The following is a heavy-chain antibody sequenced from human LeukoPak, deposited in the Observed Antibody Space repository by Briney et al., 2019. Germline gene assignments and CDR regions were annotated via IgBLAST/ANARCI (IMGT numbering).Heavy chain of an antibody. CDR3: AKGAFDI. V-gene: IGHV3-30*18. Sequence: GRSLRLSCAASGFTFSSYGMHWVRQAPGKGLEWVAVISYDGSNKYYADSVKGRFTISRDNSKNTLYLQMSSLRAEDTAVYYCAKGAFDIWGQGTMVTVSS. CDR1: GFTFSSYG. CDR2: ISYDGSNK. J-gene: IGHJ3*02.